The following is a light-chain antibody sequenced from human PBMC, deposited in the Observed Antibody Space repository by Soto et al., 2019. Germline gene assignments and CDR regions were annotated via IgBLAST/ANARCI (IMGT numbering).Light chain of an antibody. CDR2: DAS. CDR3: QHYNSYSEA. Sequence: DREMTQCPSTVSDSVGDRVTMTCRASQSISSWLAWYQQKPGKAPKLLIYDASTLESGVPSRFTGRGSGTEFTLPISSLQPEDVATYYCQHYNSYSEAFGQGTKVDIK. J-gene: IGKJ1*01. V-gene: IGKV1-5*01. CDR1: QSISSW.